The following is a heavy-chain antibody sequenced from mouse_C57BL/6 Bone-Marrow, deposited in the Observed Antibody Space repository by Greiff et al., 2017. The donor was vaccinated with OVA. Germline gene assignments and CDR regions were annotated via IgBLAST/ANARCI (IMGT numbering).Heavy chain of an antibody. V-gene: IGHV1-59*01. Sequence: QVQLKQPGAELVRPGTSVKLSCKASGYTFTSYWMHWVKQRPGQGLEWIGVIDPSDSYTNYNQKFKGKATLTVDTSSSTAYMQLSSLTSEDSAVYYCARAPPSSAWFAYWGQGTLVTVSA. CDR2: IDPSDSYT. CDR1: GYTFTSYW. J-gene: IGHJ3*01. CDR3: ARAPPSSAWFAY. D-gene: IGHD3-1*01.